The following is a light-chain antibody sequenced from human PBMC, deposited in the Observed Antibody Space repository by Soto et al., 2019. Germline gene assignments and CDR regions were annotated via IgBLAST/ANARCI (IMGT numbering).Light chain of an antibody. CDR2: STS. V-gene: IGKV3-20*01. CDR1: QSVSSDS. CDR3: QQYGNSPIT. J-gene: IGKJ5*01. Sequence: EIVMTQSPATLSVSPGERATLSCRASQSVSSDSLAWYQQQPGQAPRLLIYSTSNRATGIPDRFSGSGSGTDFTLTISRLEPEDFAVYYCQQYGNSPITFGQGTRLEIK.